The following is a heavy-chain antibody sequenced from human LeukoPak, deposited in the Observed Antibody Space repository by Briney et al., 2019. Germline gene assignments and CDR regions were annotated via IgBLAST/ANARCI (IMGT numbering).Heavy chain of an antibody. CDR1: GFTLSSFV. CDR2: ISGSGGST. Sequence: GGSLRLSCTASGFTLSSFVMSWVRQAPGKGLEWVSAISGSGGSTYYADSVKGRFTISRDNSKNTLYLQMNSLRAEDTAVYYCAKARSGSYYYGMDVWGQGTTVTVSS. V-gene: IGHV3-23*01. J-gene: IGHJ6*02. CDR3: AKARSGSYYYGMDV. D-gene: IGHD1-26*01.